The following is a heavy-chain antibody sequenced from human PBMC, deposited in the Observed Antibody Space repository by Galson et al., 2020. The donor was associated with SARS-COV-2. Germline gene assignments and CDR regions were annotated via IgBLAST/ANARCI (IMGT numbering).Heavy chain of an antibody. CDR2: IYYTGRT. V-gene: IGHV4-30-4*08. CDR3: ARLKGVVGYYYYYMDV. Sequence: SQTLSLTCTVSGGSISSGDYYWSWIRQSPGKGLEWIGFIYYTGRTYSNPSLKSRVTLSVDTSKNLFSLKLSSVIAADTAVYYCARLKGVVGYYYYYMDVWGKGTTVTISS. J-gene: IGHJ6*03. D-gene: IGHD3-22*01. CDR1: GGSISSGDYY.